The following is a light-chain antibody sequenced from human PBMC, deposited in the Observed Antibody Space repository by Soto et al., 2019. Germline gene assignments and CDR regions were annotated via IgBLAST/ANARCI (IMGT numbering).Light chain of an antibody. CDR2: KAS. V-gene: IGKV1-5*03. Sequence: DIQMTQSPSTLSGSVGDRVTITCRASQTISSWLAWYQQKPGKAPKLLIYKASTLKSGVPSRFSGSGSGTEFTLTISSLQPDDFATYYCQHYNRYSEAFVPGTKV. CDR3: QHYNRYSEA. CDR1: QTISSW. J-gene: IGKJ1*01.